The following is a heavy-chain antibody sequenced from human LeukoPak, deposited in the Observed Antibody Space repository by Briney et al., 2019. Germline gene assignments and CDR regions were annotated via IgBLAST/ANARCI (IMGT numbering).Heavy chain of an antibody. CDR2: ISSNGGST. D-gene: IGHD6-13*01. CDR1: GFTFSSYA. CDR3: ARVRLYSSSWQYDY. J-gene: IGHJ4*02. V-gene: IGHV3-64*01. Sequence: PGGSLRLSCAASGFTFSSYAMHWVRQAPGKGLEYVSAISSNGGSTYYANSVKGRFTISRDNSKNTLYLQMGSLRAEDMAVYYCARVRLYSSSWQYDYWGQGTLVTVSS.